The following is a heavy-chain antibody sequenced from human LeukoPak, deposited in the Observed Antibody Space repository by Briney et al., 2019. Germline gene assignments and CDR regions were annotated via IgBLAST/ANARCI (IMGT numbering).Heavy chain of an antibody. D-gene: IGHD2-2*03. Sequence: SETLSLTCTVSGASITSVGYYWGWIRQPPGKGLEWIGHLYYTGSTYYNPSLKNPVTISVETSKGQFSLIVGSVTATDTAVYYCGRKIGYPYGPIDHWGQGNLVTVSS. CDR3: GRKIGYPYGPIDH. CDR1: GASITSVGYY. V-gene: IGHV4-39*01. CDR2: LYYTGST. J-gene: IGHJ4*02.